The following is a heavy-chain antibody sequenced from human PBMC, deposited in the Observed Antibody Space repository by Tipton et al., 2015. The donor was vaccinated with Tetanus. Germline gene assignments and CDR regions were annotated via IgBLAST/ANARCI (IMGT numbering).Heavy chain of an antibody. CDR3: VRGYSGDAF. Sequence: GSLRLSCAASGFTLSRYTLSWVRQAPGKGLEWVANIRQDGDEKNYVDSVKGRFTISRDNTKSSVHLQMNSLREDDTAVYYCVRGYSGDAFWGQGTRVTVSS. D-gene: IGHD2-15*01. J-gene: IGHJ4*02. V-gene: IGHV3-7*04. CDR2: IRQDGDEK. CDR1: GFTLSRYT.